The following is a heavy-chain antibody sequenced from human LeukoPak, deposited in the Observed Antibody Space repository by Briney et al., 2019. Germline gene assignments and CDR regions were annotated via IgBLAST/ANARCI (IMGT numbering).Heavy chain of an antibody. Sequence: PGGSLRLSCAASGFTFSSYWMSWVRQAPGKGLDWEANIKQDGSQKYYVDSVKGRFTISRDNAKNSLYLQMNSLRVEDTAVYYCARLGLPDYWGQGTLVTVSS. V-gene: IGHV3-7*03. D-gene: IGHD2-21*01. CDR2: IKQDGSQK. CDR1: GFTFSSYW. CDR3: ARLGLPDY. J-gene: IGHJ4*02.